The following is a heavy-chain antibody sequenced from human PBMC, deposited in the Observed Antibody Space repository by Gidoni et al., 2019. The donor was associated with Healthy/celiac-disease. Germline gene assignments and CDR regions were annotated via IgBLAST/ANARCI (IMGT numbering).Heavy chain of an antibody. D-gene: IGHD3-10*01. CDR1: GCTFSSYS. V-gene: IGHV3-48*04. CDR2: SSSSSSTI. CDR3: ARGRITSVGSYYGPAGVDY. Sequence: EVQLVESGGGLVQTGGSLRLSCAASGCTFSSYSMNWVRPAPGKRLEWVSYSSSSSSTIYYADSGKGRFTISRDNAKNSLYLQMNSLRAEDTAVYYCARGRITSVGSYYGPAGVDYWGQGTLVTVSS. J-gene: IGHJ4*02.